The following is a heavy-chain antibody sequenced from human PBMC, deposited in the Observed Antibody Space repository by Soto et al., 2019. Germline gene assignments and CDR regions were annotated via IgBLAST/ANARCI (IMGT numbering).Heavy chain of an antibody. J-gene: IGHJ4*02. V-gene: IGHV3-72*01. CDR1: GFSLSDHY. CDR2: IKNEAYSYTT. D-gene: IGHD3-3*01. CDR3: EDLTWNGYYLP. Sequence: EVQLVASGGGLVQPGGSLRLSCAASGFSLSDHYMDWVRQAPGKGLEWVGRIKNEAYSYTTDYAASVKGRFTISRDDSQNSLHLQMNSLKTEDTAMYYCEDLTWNGYYLPWRQGTLITVSS.